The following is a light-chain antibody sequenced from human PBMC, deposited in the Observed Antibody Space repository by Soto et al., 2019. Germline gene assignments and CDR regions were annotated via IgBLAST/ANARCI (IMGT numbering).Light chain of an antibody. CDR3: CSYAETYLNG. Sequence: QSVLTQPRSVSGSPGQSVTISCTGTSSDVGGYDYVSWYQHHPGKAPKLIIYDVTQRPSGIPDRFSGSKSGNTASLTISGLQADDEADYHCCSYAETYLNGFGSGTKVTVL. J-gene: IGLJ1*01. CDR1: SSDVGGYDY. CDR2: DVT. V-gene: IGLV2-11*01.